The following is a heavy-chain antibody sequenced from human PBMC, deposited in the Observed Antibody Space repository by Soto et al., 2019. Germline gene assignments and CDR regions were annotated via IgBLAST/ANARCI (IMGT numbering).Heavy chain of an antibody. J-gene: IGHJ5*02. CDR1: GFSFSSHS. D-gene: IGHD3-3*01. Sequence: PGGSLRLSCAASGFSFSSHSFNWVRQAPGQGLEWVAYISSSSSYIHYADSVKGRFTISRDNAKNSLYLQMNSLRAGDTAVYYCALYDFWSAPNWFDPWGQGTLVTVSS. V-gene: IGHV3-21*01. CDR3: ALYDFWSAPNWFDP. CDR2: ISSSSSYI.